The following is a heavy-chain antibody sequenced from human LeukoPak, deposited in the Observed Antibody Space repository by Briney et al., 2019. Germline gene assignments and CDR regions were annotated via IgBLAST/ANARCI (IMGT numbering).Heavy chain of an antibody. CDR1: GYTFTSYY. J-gene: IGHJ4*02. D-gene: IGHD3-22*01. CDR3: AREGYYYDSSGYSPYYFDY. CDR2: INPSGGNT. Sequence: ASVKVSCKASGYTFTSYYMHWVRQAPGQGLEWMGIINPSGGNTRYAQKFQGRVTMTRDTSTSTVYMELSSLRSEDTAVYYCAREGYYYDSSGYSPYYFDYWGQGTLVTVSS. V-gene: IGHV1-46*01.